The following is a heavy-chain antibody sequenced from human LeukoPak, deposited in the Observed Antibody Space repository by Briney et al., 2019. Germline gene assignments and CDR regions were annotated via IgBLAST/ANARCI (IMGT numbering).Heavy chain of an antibody. CDR2: IYTSGTT. D-gene: IGHD6-13*01. Sequence: PSETLSLTCTVSGGSISSYYWSWIRQPAGKGLEWIGRIYTSGTTDYNPSLKSRVTISVDTSKNQFSLKLSSVTAADTAVYYCARHHSSSWYAPFDYWGQGTLVTVSS. V-gene: IGHV4-4*07. J-gene: IGHJ4*02. CDR3: ARHHSSSWYAPFDY. CDR1: GGSISSYY.